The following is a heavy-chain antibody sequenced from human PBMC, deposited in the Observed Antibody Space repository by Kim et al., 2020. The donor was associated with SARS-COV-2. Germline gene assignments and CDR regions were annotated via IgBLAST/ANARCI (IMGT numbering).Heavy chain of an antibody. J-gene: IGHJ4*02. V-gene: IGHV3-30*18. CDR1: GFTFSSYG. CDR2: ISYDGSNK. D-gene: IGHD6-13*01. CDR3: AKDRVGVAAAGTVIDY. Sequence: GGSLRLSCAASGFTFSSYGMHWVRQAPGKGLEWVAVISYDGSNKYYADSVKGRFTISRDNSKNTLYLQMNSLRAEDTAVYYCAKDRVGVAAAGTVIDYWGQGTLVTVSS.